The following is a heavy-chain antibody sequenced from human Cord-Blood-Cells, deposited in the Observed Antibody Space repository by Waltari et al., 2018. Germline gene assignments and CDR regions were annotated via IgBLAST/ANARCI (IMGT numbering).Heavy chain of an antibody. CDR2: IITICGTA. Sequence: QVQLVQSGAEVKKPGSSVKVSCKASGGTFSSYAISWVRQAPGQGLEWMGGIITICGTANYAQQFQGRVTITADESTSTAYMELSSLRSEDTAVYYCARGPDSMTTVTNFDYWGQGTLVTVSS. CDR1: GGTFSSYA. J-gene: IGHJ4*02. V-gene: IGHV1-69*01. D-gene: IGHD4-17*01. CDR3: ARGPDSMTTVTNFDY.